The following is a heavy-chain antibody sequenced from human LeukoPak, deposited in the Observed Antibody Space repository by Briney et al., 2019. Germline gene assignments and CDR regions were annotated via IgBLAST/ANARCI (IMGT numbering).Heavy chain of an antibody. Sequence: SVKVSCKVSGGTFSSYAISWVRQAPGQGLEWMGGIIPIFGTANYAQKFQGRVTITADESTSTAYMELSSLRSEDTAVYYCARGRLVVPAATPRDYYYYGMDVWGKGTTVTVSS. J-gene: IGHJ6*04. CDR3: ARGRLVVPAATPRDYYYYGMDV. CDR1: GGTFSSYA. CDR2: IIPIFGTA. V-gene: IGHV1-69*13. D-gene: IGHD2-2*01.